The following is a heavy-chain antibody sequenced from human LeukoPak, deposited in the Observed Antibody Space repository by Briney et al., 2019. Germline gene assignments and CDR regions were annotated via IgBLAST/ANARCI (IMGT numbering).Heavy chain of an antibody. Sequence: GGSLGLSCAAPGFTFSSYGMHWVRQAPGKGLEWVAFIRYDGSNKYYADSVKGRFTISRDNSKNTLYLQMNSLRAEDTAVYYCANPPLRGYSSSWYNFWGQGTLVTVSS. CDR3: ANPPLRGYSSSWYNF. D-gene: IGHD6-13*01. J-gene: IGHJ4*02. CDR2: IRYDGSNK. V-gene: IGHV3-30*02. CDR1: GFTFSSYG.